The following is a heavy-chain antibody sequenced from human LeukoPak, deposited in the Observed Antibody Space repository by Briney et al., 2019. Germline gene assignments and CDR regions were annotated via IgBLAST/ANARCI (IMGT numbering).Heavy chain of an antibody. J-gene: IGHJ4*02. CDR1: GYTFTGYY. D-gene: IGHD6-6*01. V-gene: IGHV1-2*02. CDR2: INPNSGGT. Sequence: ASVKVSCKASGYTFTGYYMHWVRQAPGPGLEWMGWINPNSGGTNYAQKFQGRVTITADKSTSTAYMELSSLRSEDTAVYYCARDNQLRSRSAAYWGQGTLVTVSS. CDR3: ARDNQLRSRSAAY.